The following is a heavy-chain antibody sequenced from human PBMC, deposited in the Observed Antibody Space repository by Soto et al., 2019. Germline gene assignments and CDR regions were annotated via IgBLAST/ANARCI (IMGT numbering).Heavy chain of an antibody. V-gene: IGHV3-33*01. CDR1: GFTFSSYG. CDR3: ARYYYDSSGYYPL. Sequence: PGGSLRLSCAASGFTFSSYGMHWVRQAPGKGLEWVAVIWSDGSNKYYADSVKGRFTISRDNSKNTLYLQMNSLRAEDMAVYYCARYYYDSSGYYPLWGQGTLVTVSS. CDR2: IWSDGSNK. J-gene: IGHJ4*02. D-gene: IGHD3-22*01.